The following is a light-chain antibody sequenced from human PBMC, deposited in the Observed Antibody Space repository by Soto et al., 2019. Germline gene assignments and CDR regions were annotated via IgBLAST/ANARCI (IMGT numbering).Light chain of an antibody. V-gene: IGKV1-39*01. J-gene: IGKJ1*01. CDR3: QQTYSMPWT. CDR2: RAS. CDR1: QSVGTY. Sequence: DIQMTQSPSSLSGSLGDRVTLSCRASQSVGTYLHWYQQKPGTAPRLLISRASSVRSGVPPRFSGSGSGRDFTLTISSLRPEDIGTYFCQQTYSMPWTFGPGTRLEI.